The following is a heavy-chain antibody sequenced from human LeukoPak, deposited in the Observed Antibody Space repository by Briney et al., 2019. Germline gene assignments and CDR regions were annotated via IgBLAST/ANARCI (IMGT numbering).Heavy chain of an antibody. CDR1: GGSTSSYY. Sequence: SETLSLTCTVSGGSTSSYYWSWIRQPPGKGLEWIGYIYYSGSTNYNPSLKSRVTISVDTSKNQFSLKLSSVTAADTAVYYCASRSGSYLFFDYWGQGTLVTVSS. CDR3: ASRSGSYLFFDY. J-gene: IGHJ4*02. V-gene: IGHV4-59*01. CDR2: IYYSGST. D-gene: IGHD1-26*01.